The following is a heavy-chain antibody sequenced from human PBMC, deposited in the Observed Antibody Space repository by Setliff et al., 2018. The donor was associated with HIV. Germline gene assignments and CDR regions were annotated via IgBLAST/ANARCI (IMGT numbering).Heavy chain of an antibody. V-gene: IGHV4-34*01. CDR1: GGSFNDYH. Sequence: PSETLSLTCAVYGGSFNDYHWSWIRQPPGKGLEWIGEINHSGSTNYNPSLKSRVTISVDTSKNQFSLKLSSVTAADTAVYFCATALPLATTGWGPRYYFDYWGQGTPVTVSS. CDR3: ATALPLATTGWGPRYYFDY. D-gene: IGHD4-17*01. J-gene: IGHJ4*02. CDR2: INHSGST.